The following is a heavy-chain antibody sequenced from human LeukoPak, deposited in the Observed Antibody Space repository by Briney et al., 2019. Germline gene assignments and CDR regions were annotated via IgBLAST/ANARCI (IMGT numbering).Heavy chain of an antibody. CDR2: ISYDGSNK. D-gene: IGHD1-1*01. V-gene: IGHV3-30*04. J-gene: IGHJ3*02. Sequence: PGGSLRLSCAASGFTFSSYAMHWVRQAPGKGLEWVAVISYDGSNKYYADSVKGRFTISRDNAKNSLYLQMNSLRAEDTAVYYCARVGTTGTTGSAFDIWGQGTMVTVSS. CDR3: ARVGTTGTTGSAFDI. CDR1: GFTFSSYA.